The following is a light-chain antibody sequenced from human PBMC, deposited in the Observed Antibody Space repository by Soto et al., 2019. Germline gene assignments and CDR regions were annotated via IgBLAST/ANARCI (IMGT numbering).Light chain of an antibody. CDR2: GAF. Sequence: DIVLTQSPGTLSLSAGESATLSCKASQDLRRTSLGWYQQRPGQAPRLLISGAFTRAAGIPDRFSGSASGTEFTLTISRLEPEDSAVYYCQQYGSIPYTFGQGTKLE. CDR3: QQYGSIPYT. V-gene: IGKV3-20*01. J-gene: IGKJ2*01. CDR1: QDLRRTS.